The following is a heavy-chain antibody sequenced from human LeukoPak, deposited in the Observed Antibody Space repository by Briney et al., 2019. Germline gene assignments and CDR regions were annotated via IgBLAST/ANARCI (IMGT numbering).Heavy chain of an antibody. CDR3: ARVGGYSYGSHFDY. D-gene: IGHD5-18*01. Sequence: SVKVSCKASGGTFSSYAISWVRRAPGQGLEWMGRIIPIFGTANYAQKFQGRVTITTDESTSTAYMELSSLRSEDTAVYYCARVGGYSYGSHFDYWGQGTLVTVSS. J-gene: IGHJ4*02. V-gene: IGHV1-69*05. CDR2: IIPIFGTA. CDR1: GGTFSSYA.